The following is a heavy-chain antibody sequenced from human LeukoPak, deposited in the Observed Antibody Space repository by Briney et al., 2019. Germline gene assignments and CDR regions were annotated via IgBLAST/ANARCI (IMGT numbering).Heavy chain of an antibody. CDR3: ARAVHFYDTYFDY. Sequence: SSVKVSCKASGYTFTSYGISWVRQAPGQGLEWMGWISAYNGNTNYAQKLQGRVTMTADTYTRTDYMELRRLRSDDTAVYYCARAVHFYDTYFDYWGQGTLVTVSS. D-gene: IGHD3-22*01. CDR1: GYTFTSYG. J-gene: IGHJ4*02. V-gene: IGHV1-18*01. CDR2: ISAYNGNT.